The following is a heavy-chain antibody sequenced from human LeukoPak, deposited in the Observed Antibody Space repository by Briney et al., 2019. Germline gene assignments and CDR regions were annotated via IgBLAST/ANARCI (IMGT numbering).Heavy chain of an antibody. Sequence: PGGSLTLSCAASGFTFTTYWMSWIRQAPGKGLEWVANINQDGTDKYYVDSVEGRFTFSRDNAQNSLYLQMSSLRVEDTAVYYCVTYSTGLYKGLEFWGQGTQVTVSS. CDR1: GFTFTTYW. J-gene: IGHJ4*02. CDR3: VTYSTGLYKGLEF. CDR2: INQDGTDK. V-gene: IGHV3-7*03. D-gene: IGHD2-8*02.